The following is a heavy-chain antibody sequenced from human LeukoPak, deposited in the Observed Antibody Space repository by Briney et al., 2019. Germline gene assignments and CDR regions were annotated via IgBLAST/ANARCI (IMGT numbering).Heavy chain of an antibody. Sequence: SETLSLTCTVSGASLSSTSDYWGWIRPPPGKGLEWIGTIYYSGRAYHNPSLRSRPTISVDTSKNQFSLKLNSVTATDTAIYYCVRQKQHCDGGSCFPPDCWGQGTLVTVSS. D-gene: IGHD2-15*01. CDR1: GASLSSTSDY. J-gene: IGHJ4*02. CDR3: VRQKQHCDGGSCFPPDC. V-gene: IGHV4-39*01. CDR2: IYYSGRA.